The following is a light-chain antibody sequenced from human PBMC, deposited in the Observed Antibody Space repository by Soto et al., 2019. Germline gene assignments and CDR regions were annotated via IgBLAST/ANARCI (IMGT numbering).Light chain of an antibody. J-gene: IGKJ5*01. CDR2: AAS. CDR3: QQANSFPNT. V-gene: IGKV1-12*01. Sequence: IQDTQFSSSRASSLRGRSNIHCWAEQGIKNWLAWYQQKPGKAPKLLIYAASSLQSGVPSRFSGSGSGTDFTLTISSLQPEDFATYYCQQANSFPNTFGQGTRLEIK. CDR1: QGIKNW.